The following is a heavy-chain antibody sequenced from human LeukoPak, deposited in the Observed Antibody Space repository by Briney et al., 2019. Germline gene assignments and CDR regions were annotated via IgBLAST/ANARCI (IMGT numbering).Heavy chain of an antibody. V-gene: IGHV4-34*01. J-gene: IGHJ5*02. CDR3: AREVLSMVRGVIPKEAWGWFDP. CDR1: GGSFSGYY. D-gene: IGHD3-10*01. CDR2: INHSGST. Sequence: KPSETLSLTCAVYGGSFSGYYWSWIRQPPGEGLEWIGEINHSGSTNYNPSLKSRVTISVDTSKNQFSLKLSSVTAADTAVYYCAREVLSMVRGVIPKEAWGWFDPWGQGTLVTVSS.